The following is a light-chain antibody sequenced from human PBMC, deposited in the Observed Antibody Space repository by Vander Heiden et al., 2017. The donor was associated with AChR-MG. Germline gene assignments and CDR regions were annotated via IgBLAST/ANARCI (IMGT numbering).Light chain of an antibody. CDR3: QQTDSTPPFP. CDR2: AAS. V-gene: IGKV1-39*01. Sequence: DIQMTQSPSSLLAPVRDRVTITCRASQSISSYLNWYQQKPGKAPKLLIYAASSLQSGVPSRFSGSGSGTDFTLTISRLQPEDFSPYYCQQTDSTPPFPFGHGTKVDMK. CDR1: QSISSY. J-gene: IGKJ3*01.